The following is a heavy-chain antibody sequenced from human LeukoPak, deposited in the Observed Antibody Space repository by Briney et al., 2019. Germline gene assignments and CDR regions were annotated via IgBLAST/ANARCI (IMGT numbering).Heavy chain of an antibody. V-gene: IGHV4-4*07. Sequence: SETLSLTCTVSGGSISSYYWSWIRQPAGKGLEWIGRIYTSGSTNYNPSLKSRVTMSVDTSKNQFSLKLSSVTAADTAVYYCAREGLGFWSGYYTRGQFDYWGQGTLVTVSS. J-gene: IGHJ4*02. CDR3: AREGLGFWSGYYTRGQFDY. CDR1: GGSISSYY. CDR2: IYTSGST. D-gene: IGHD3-3*01.